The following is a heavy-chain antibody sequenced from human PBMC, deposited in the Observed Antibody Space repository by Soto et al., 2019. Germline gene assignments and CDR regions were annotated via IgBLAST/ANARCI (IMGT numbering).Heavy chain of an antibody. CDR1: GGSFSGYY. Sequence: SETLSLTCAVYGGSFSGYYWSWIRQPPGKGLEWIGEINHSGSTNYNPSLKSRVTISVDTSKNQFSLKLSSVTAADTAVYYCARGLRAVAGTYDYWGQGTLVTVSS. CDR2: INHSGST. V-gene: IGHV4-34*01. CDR3: ARGLRAVAGTYDY. D-gene: IGHD6-19*01. J-gene: IGHJ4*02.